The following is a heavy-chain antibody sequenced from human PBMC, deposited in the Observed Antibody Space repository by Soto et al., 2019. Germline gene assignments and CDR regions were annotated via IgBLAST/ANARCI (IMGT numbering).Heavy chain of an antibody. Sequence: SETLSLTCTVSGGSISSSSYYWGWVRQPPGKGLEWIGSIYYSGSTYYNPSLKSRVTISVDTSKNQFSLKLSSVTAADTAVYYCARLMTTVTQNWFDPWGQGTLVTVSS. J-gene: IGHJ5*02. CDR2: IYYSGST. V-gene: IGHV4-39*01. D-gene: IGHD4-17*01. CDR3: ARLMTTVTQNWFDP. CDR1: GGSISSSSYY.